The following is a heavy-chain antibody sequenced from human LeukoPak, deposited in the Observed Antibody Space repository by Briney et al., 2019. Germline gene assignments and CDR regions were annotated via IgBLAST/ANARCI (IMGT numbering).Heavy chain of an antibody. J-gene: IGHJ5*02. Sequence: ASVKVSCKASGYTFTSYYMHWVRQAPGQGLEWMGGIIPIFGTANYAQKFQGRVTITADESTSTAYMELSSLRSEDTAVYYCARGGGMVRGVITPFDPWGQGTLVTVSS. V-gene: IGHV1-69*13. CDR3: ARGGGMVRGVITPFDP. D-gene: IGHD3-10*01. CDR2: IIPIFGTA. CDR1: GYTFTSYY.